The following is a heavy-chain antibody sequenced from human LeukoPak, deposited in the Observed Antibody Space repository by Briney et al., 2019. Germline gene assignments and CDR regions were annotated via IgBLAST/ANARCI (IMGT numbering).Heavy chain of an antibody. Sequence: PGGSLRLSCAASGFTFSSYWMSWVRQAPGKGLEWVSSIGTSSFYMYYADSVKGRFTISRDNAKNSLYLQMNSLRAEDTAVYYCARTAGKWYFDLWGRGTLVTVPS. D-gene: IGHD2-21*02. V-gene: IGHV3-21*06. CDR2: IGTSSFYM. CDR1: GFTFSSYW. CDR3: ARTAGKWYFDL. J-gene: IGHJ2*01.